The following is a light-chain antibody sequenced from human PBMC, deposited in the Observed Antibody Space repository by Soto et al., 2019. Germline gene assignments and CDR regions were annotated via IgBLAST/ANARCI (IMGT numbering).Light chain of an antibody. Sequence: QSVLTQPPSASGTPGQRVSISCSGRASDIGTNTVNWYQQFPGTAPKLLLHSNDERPSGVPDRFSGSKSGTSASLAISGLQSEDEADYYCEAWDGSLNGYVFGTGTKVTVL. V-gene: IGLV1-44*01. CDR1: ASDIGTNT. J-gene: IGLJ1*01. CDR2: SND. CDR3: EAWDGSLNGYV.